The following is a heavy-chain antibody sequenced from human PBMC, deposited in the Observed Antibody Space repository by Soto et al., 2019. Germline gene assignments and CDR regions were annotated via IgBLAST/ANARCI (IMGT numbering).Heavy chain of an antibody. V-gene: IGHV3-66*01. Sequence: EVQLVESGGRLVQPGGSLRLSCVASGITVTTNYMSWVRQAPGKGLEWVSVIYSGGSTYYADSVKGRFTISRDNSKNTLYLQMNGLRAEDTAVYYCARDRAYFDYWGQGTLVTVSS. CDR1: GITVTTNY. CDR2: IYSGGST. D-gene: IGHD3-10*01. J-gene: IGHJ4*02. CDR3: ARDRAYFDY.